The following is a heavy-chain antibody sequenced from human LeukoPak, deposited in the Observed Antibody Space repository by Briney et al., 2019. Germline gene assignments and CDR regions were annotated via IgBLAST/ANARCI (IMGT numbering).Heavy chain of an antibody. J-gene: IGHJ4*02. CDR1: GFTFNNYG. V-gene: IGHV3-33*01. CDR2: IWFDESNK. Sequence: GGSLRLSCAASGFTFNNYGMHWVRQAPGKGLEWLAFIWFDESNKFYAASVKGRFTISRDNSKYTLYLQMNSLRAEDTAVYYCARDCVYCTRATCSSHLPEPPSLDYWGQGTLVTVSS. D-gene: IGHD2-2*01. CDR3: ARDCVYCTRATCSSHLPEPPSLDY.